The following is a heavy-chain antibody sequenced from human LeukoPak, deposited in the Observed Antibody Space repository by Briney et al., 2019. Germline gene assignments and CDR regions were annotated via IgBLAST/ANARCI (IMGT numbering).Heavy chain of an antibody. D-gene: IGHD1-14*01. V-gene: IGHV3-9*01. CDR2: ISWNSGSV. CDR3: AKDIATGNRLYSFDY. Sequence: PGRSLRLSCAASGFTFDDYAMHWVRQAPGKGLEWVSGISWNSGSVGYADSVKGRFTISRDNAKNSLYLQMNSLRAEDTALYYCAKDIATGNRLYSFDYWGQGTLVTVSS. J-gene: IGHJ4*02. CDR1: GFTFDDYA.